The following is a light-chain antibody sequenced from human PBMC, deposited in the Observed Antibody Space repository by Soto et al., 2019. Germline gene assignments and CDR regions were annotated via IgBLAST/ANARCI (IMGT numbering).Light chain of an antibody. V-gene: IGLV1-40*01. J-gene: IGLJ3*02. CDR2: GNS. Sequence: QSVLTQPPSVSGAPGQRVTISCTGSSSSIGAGYDVHWYQQLPGTAPKLLIYGNSNRPSGVPDRFSGSKSGTSASLAITGLQAEDEADYYCQSYDSSLSGWVFGGGPQLTVL. CDR3: QSYDSSLSGWV. CDR1: SSSIGAGYD.